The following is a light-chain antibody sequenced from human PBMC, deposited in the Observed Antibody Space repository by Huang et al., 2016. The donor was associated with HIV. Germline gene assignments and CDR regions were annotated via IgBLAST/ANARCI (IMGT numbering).Light chain of an antibody. CDR2: AAS. Sequence: DIQMTQSPSAMSASVGDRVNITCRANQDINNYLLWFQQKPGKVPKRLIYAASNLPSGVPSRFSGSGSGTEFTLTISNLQPEDFATYYCLQHLSYPPAFGQGTRPEIK. J-gene: IGKJ5*01. CDR1: QDINNY. V-gene: IGKV1-17*03. CDR3: LQHLSYPPA.